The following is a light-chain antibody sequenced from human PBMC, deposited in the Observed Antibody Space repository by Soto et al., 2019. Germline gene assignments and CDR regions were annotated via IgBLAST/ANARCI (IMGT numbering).Light chain of an antibody. Sequence: DIQMTQSPSSLSASVGDRVTITCRASQSISSWLAWYQQKPGKAPKLLIYDASSLESGVPSRFSGSGSGTEFTLTISSLEPEDFAVYYCQHRSNWWTFGPGTKVDIK. J-gene: IGKJ1*01. V-gene: IGKV1-5*01. CDR2: DAS. CDR3: QHRSNWWT. CDR1: QSISSW.